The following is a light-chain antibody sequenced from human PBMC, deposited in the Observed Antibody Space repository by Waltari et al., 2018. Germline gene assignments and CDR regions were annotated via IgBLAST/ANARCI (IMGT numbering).Light chain of an antibody. V-gene: IGLV1-44*01. J-gene: IGLJ2*01. Sequence: QSVLTQPPSASGTPGQKVTISFSGHTYHIGSHTSNWYQQLPAAAPKLLIFSNDQRPSGVPDRFSGSKSGTSASLAISGLQSEDEADYYCATWDDSLNGHVFGGGTKV. CDR2: SND. CDR1: TYHIGSHT. CDR3: ATWDDSLNGHV.